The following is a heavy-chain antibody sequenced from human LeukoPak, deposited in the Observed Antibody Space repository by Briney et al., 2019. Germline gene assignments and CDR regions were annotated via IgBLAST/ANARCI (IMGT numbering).Heavy chain of an antibody. CDR2: ISNSADST. D-gene: IGHD3-3*01. Sequence: GSLRLSCAASGFIFSNYAMSWVRQTPGKGLEWVSGISNSADSTYYAVSVKGRFTISRDNSKNTLYLQMNSLRAEDTAVYYCAKDRDFWSGYYDFDHWGQGTLVTVSS. V-gene: IGHV3-23*01. CDR3: AKDRDFWSGYYDFDH. J-gene: IGHJ4*02. CDR1: GFIFSNYA.